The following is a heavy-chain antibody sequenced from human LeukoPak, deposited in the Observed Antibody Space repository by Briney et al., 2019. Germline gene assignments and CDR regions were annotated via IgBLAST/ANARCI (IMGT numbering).Heavy chain of an antibody. CDR3: ARDRYYDILTGHNNWFDP. V-gene: IGHV4-4*07. Sequence: SETLSLTCTVSGGSISSYYWSWIRQPAGKGLEWIGRIYTSGSTNYNPSLKSRVTMSVDTSKNQFSLKLSSVTAADTAVYYCARDRYYDILTGHNNWFDPWGQGTLDTVSS. CDR2: IYTSGST. D-gene: IGHD3-9*01. J-gene: IGHJ5*02. CDR1: GGSISSYY.